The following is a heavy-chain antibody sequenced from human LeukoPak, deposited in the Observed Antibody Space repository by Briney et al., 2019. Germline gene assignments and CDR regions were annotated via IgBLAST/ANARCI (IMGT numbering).Heavy chain of an antibody. CDR1: GYTFTGYY. CDR2: INPINGGT. V-gene: IGHV1-2*02. D-gene: IGHD4-17*01. CDR3: GTGDGDYESGY. J-gene: IGHJ4*02. Sequence: ASVKVSCKASGYTFTGYYMHWVRQTHGQGLEWMGGINPINGGTNFAKKFKGRVTMTRDTSISTVYMEVSRLRSDDTAVYYWGTGDGDYESGYWGQGTLVTVSP.